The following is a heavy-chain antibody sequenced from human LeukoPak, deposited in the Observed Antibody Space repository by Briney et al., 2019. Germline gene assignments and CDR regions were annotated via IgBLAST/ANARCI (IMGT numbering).Heavy chain of an antibody. J-gene: IGHJ3*02. CDR3: ARTYLPPIAAAEDAFDI. Sequence: GGSLRLSCAASGFTFSSYSMNWVRQAPGKGLEWVSSISSSSSYIYYADSVKGRFTISRDNAKNSLYLQMNSLRAEDTAVYYCARTYLPPIAAAEDAFDIWGQGTMVTVSS. V-gene: IGHV3-21*01. CDR2: ISSSSSYI. D-gene: IGHD6-13*01. CDR1: GFTFSSYS.